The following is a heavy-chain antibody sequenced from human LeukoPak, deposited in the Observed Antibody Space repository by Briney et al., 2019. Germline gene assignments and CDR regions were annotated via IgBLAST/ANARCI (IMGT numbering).Heavy chain of an antibody. D-gene: IGHD4-17*01. CDR2: IHYSGST. Sequence: SETLSLTCTVSGDSISSYYWSWIRQPPGKRLEWIGYIHYSGSTNYNPSLRSRVTISVDTSKNQFSLKLSSVTGADTAVYYCTRDKGYGDYVGSFDYWGEGTLVTVSS. CDR3: TRDKGYGDYVGSFDY. CDR1: GDSISSYY. J-gene: IGHJ4*02. V-gene: IGHV4-59*01.